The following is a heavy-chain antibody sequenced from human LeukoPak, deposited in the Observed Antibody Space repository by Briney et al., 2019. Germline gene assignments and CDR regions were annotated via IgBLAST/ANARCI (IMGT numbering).Heavy chain of an antibody. D-gene: IGHD5-18*01. J-gene: IGHJ4*02. CDR1: GFTFSSYS. V-gene: IGHV3-21*01. CDR2: ISSSSSYI. CDR3: ARDGRGYSYGLGY. Sequence: PGGSLRLSCAASGFTFSSYSMNWVRQAPGKGLEWVSSISSSSSYIYYADSVKGRFTISRDNAKNSLYLQMNSLRAEDTAVYHCARDGRGYSYGLGYWGQGTLVTVSS.